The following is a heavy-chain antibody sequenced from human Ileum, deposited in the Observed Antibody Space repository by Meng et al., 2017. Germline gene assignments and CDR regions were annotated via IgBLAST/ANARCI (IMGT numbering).Heavy chain of an antibody. CDR3: ARADYVRYFDL. J-gene: IGHJ2*01. Sequence: QVQLQESGQGLGKPSATLSLTCAVSGGSIESNNWWTWIRQPPGQGLEWIGEVYHSGSTHYNPSLQSRVTISIDNSKNRFSLSLNSVTAADTAIYYCARADYVRYFDLWGRGTLVTVSS. CDR2: VYHSGST. V-gene: IGHV4-4*02. CDR1: GGSIESNNW. D-gene: IGHD3-10*02.